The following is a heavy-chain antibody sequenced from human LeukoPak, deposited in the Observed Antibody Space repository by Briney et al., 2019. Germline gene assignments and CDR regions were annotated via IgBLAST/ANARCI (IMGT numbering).Heavy chain of an antibody. V-gene: IGHV4-38-2*01. J-gene: IGHJ4*02. Sequence: PSETLSLTCAVSGYSISSGYYWGWIRQPPGKGLEWIGSIYHSGSTYYNPSLKSRVTISVDTSKNQFSPKLSSVTAADTAVYYCARGKSYGSGSYDYWGQGTLVTVSS. CDR3: ARGKSYGSGSYDY. CDR1: GYSISSGYY. CDR2: IYHSGST. D-gene: IGHD3-10*01.